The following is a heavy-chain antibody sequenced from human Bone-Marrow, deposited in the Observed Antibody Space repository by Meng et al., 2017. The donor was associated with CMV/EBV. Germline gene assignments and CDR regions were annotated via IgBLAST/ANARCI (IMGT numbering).Heavy chain of an antibody. D-gene: IGHD3-22*01. CDR3: ARDQYYYDSSGSPTATYYYYGIEV. CDR1: GFTFSSYA. CDR2: ISYDGSNK. V-gene: IGHV3-30*04. J-gene: IGHJ6*02. Sequence: GESLKISCAASGFTFSSYAMHWVRQAPGKGLEWVAVISYDGSNKYYADSVKGRFTISRDNSKNTLYLQMNSLRAEDTAVYYCARDQYYYDSSGSPTATYYYYGIEVWGQGTTVTVSS.